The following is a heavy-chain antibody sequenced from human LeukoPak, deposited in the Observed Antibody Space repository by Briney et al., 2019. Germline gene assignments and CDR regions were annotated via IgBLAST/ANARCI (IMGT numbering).Heavy chain of an antibody. J-gene: IGHJ3*02. CDR2: IYTSGST. CDR3: ARGVWWELLRGAFDI. Sequence: PSETLSLTCAVSGGSISSSNWWSWVRQPPGKGLEWIGRIYTSGSTNYNPSLKSRVTMSVDTSKNQFSLKLSSVTAADTAVYYCARGVWWELLRGAFDIWGQGTMVTVSS. CDR1: GGSISSSNW. V-gene: IGHV4-4*02. D-gene: IGHD1-26*01.